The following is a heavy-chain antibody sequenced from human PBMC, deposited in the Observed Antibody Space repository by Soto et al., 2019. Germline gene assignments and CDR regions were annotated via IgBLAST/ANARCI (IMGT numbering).Heavy chain of an antibody. J-gene: IGHJ6*02. V-gene: IGHV4-30-4*01. D-gene: IGHD5-18*01. CDR1: GGSISSGDYY. CDR2: IYYSGST. CDR3: ARDVPLQLGMDV. Sequence: QVQLQESGPGLVKPSQTLSLTCTVSGGSISSGDYYWRWIRQPPGKGLEWIGYIYYSGSTYYNPSLKSRVNISVDTSKNQFSLKLSSVTAADTAVYYCARDVPLQLGMDVWGQGTTVTVSS.